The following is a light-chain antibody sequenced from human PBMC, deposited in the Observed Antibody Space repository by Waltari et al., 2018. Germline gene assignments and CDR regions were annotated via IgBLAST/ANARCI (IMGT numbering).Light chain of an antibody. CDR2: DLT. CDR3: SAYTSRGTLK. CDR1: SDDIGAYSY. V-gene: IGLV2-14*03. Sequence: QSALTQPASVSGSPGQSITISCTGTSDDIGAYSYVTWYHQRPGKVPKLIIYDLTERPSGVSIGFSGSKSGSTASLTVSGLQAEDEGLFYCSAYTSRGTLKFGGGTRVTVL. J-gene: IGLJ2*01.